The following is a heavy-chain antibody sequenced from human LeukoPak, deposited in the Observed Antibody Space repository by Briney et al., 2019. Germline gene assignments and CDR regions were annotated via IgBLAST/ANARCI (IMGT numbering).Heavy chain of an antibody. V-gene: IGHV3-30-3*01. CDR2: ISYDGNNK. CDR1: GFTFSSYA. Sequence: QSGGSLRLPCAASGFTFSSYAMHWVRQAPGKGLEWVAVISYDGNNKHYVDSVKGRFTISRDNSKNTLYLQMNSLRAEDTAVYYCAKDAGIVVVPAAQLHDPPFDYWGQGTLVTVSS. D-gene: IGHD2-2*01. J-gene: IGHJ4*02. CDR3: AKDAGIVVVPAAQLHDPPFDY.